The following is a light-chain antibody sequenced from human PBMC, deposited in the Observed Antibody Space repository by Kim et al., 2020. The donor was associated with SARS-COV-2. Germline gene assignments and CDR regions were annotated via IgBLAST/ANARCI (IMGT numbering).Light chain of an antibody. CDR1: SLGDKY. J-gene: IGLJ2*01. Sequence: SVAPRQTASITCSGESLGDKYVCWYQQKPGQSPVLVIYQDKKRPSGIPERFSGSNSGNTATLTISGTQAMDEGDYYCQAWGSTSVVFGGGTKVTVL. CDR3: QAWGSTSVV. CDR2: QDK. V-gene: IGLV3-1*01.